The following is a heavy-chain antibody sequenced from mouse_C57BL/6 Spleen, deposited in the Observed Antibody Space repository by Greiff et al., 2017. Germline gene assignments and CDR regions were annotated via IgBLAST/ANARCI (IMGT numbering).Heavy chain of an antibody. J-gene: IGHJ4*01. CDR2: IDPSDSYT. Sequence: QVQLQQPGAELVMPGASVKLSCKASGYTFTSYWMHWVKQRSGQGLEWIGEIDPSDSYTNYNQKFKGKSTLTVDKSSSTAYMQLSSLTSEDSAVYYCARRLRNAMDYWGQGTSVTVSS. D-gene: IGHD1-1*01. CDR3: ARRLRNAMDY. V-gene: IGHV1-69*01. CDR1: GYTFTSYW.